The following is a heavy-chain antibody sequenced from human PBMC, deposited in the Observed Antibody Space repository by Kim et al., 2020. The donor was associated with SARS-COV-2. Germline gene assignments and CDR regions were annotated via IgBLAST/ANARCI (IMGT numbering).Heavy chain of an antibody. J-gene: IGHJ5*02. CDR2: INAGNGNT. V-gene: IGHV1-3*01. D-gene: IGHD2-15*01. CDR3: ARELVPNCSGGSCYGLDNWFDP. CDR1: GYTFTSYA. Sequence: ASVKVSCKASGYTFTSYAMHWVRQAPGQRLEWMGWINAGNGNTKYSQKFQGRVTITRDTSASTAYMELSSLRSEDTAVYYCARELVPNCSGGSCYGLDNWFDPWGQGTLVTVSS.